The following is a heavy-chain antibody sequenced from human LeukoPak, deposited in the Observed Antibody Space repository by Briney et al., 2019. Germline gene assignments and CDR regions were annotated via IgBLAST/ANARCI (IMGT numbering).Heavy chain of an antibody. V-gene: IGHV3-48*02. CDR3: AGGTRITAAVYFQY. D-gene: IGHD6-13*01. J-gene: IGHJ1*01. CDR1: GFTFNTYR. CDR2: ISGSGSTL. Sequence: GGSLRLSCAGSGFTFNTYRMNWVRQAPGKGLEWVSYISGSGSTLYYADSVKGRFTISRDNAKNPLYLQMNSLRDEDTAVYYCAGGTRITAAVYFQYWGQGILVTVSS.